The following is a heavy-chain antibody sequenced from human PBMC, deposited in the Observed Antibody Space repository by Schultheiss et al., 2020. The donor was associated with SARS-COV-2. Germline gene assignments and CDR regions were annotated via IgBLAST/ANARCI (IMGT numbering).Heavy chain of an antibody. J-gene: IGHJ3*02. D-gene: IGHD1-7*01. CDR1: GFTFSSYW. V-gene: IGHV3-74*01. CDR2: INSDGTTT. CDR3: SRGGDWNSAGAFDI. Sequence: GGSLRLSCAASGFTFSSYWMHWVRQAPGKGLVWVSHINSDGTTTSYADSVKGRFTISRDNAKNTLFLQMNSLRAEDTAVYYCSRGGDWNSAGAFDIWGQGTVVTVSS.